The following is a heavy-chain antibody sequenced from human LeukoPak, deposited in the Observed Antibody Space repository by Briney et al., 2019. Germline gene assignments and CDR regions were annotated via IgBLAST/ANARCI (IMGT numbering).Heavy chain of an antibody. CDR2: IKQDGSEK. V-gene: IGHV3-7*01. J-gene: IGHJ1*01. CDR1: GFTFSSYR. Sequence: PGGSLRLSCAASGFTFSSYRMSWVRQAPGKGLEWVANIKQDGSEKYYVDSVKGRFTISRDNAKNSLYLQMNSLRAEDTAVYYCARGSRYYYDSSGPPEHWGQGTLVTVSS. D-gene: IGHD3-22*01. CDR3: ARGSRYYYDSSGPPEH.